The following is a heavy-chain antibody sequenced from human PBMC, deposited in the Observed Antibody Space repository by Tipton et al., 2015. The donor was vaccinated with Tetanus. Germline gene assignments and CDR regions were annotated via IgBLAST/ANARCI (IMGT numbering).Heavy chain of an antibody. CDR3: SRQEPPRRFFYDSSGSSA. J-gene: IGHJ5*02. CDR1: GGSVGSGSYY. CDR2: ILYGGGT. D-gene: IGHD3-22*01. Sequence: TLSLTCTIFGGSVGSGSYYWAWIRQPPGKGLEYIGYILYGGGTHYNPSLKSRVTVSADPSQNQFSLKLTSVTAADTAVYFCSRQEPPRRFFYDSSGSSAWGQGTLVTVSS. V-gene: IGHV4-61*01.